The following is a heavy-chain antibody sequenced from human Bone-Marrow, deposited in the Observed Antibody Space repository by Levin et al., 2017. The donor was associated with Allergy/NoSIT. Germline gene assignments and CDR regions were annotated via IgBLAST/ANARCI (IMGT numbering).Heavy chain of an antibody. CDR3: AWTGAPDY. Sequence: GGSLRLSCAASGFTVGNNFMTWVRQAPGKGLEWVSLIYSNGDRFYADSVRGRFVISRDSSKNTVFLQMNSLRAEDTAVYYCAWTGAPDYWGQGTLVTVSS. CDR1: GFTVGNNF. CDR2: IYSNGDR. V-gene: IGHV3-66*01. D-gene: IGHD3/OR15-3a*01. J-gene: IGHJ4*02.